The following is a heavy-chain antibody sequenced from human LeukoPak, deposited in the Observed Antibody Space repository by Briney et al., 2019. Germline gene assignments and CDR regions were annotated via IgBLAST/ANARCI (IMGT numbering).Heavy chain of an antibody. V-gene: IGHV4-4*07. Sequence: SGTLSLTCSVSGVSINTYYLSWIRQPAGKGLEWIGRIYISGSTNYNPSLKSRVTMSLDTSKNQLSLKLSSVTAADTAVYYCAREGTAGTNLNWFDPWGQGTLVTVSS. D-gene: IGHD1-1*01. CDR2: IYISGST. CDR1: GVSINTYY. J-gene: IGHJ5*02. CDR3: AREGTAGTNLNWFDP.